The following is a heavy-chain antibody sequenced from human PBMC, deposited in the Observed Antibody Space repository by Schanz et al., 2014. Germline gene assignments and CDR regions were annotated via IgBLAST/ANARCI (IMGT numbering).Heavy chain of an antibody. CDR2: INTNTANP. CDR1: GYTFAMYD. CDR3: ARGYSGYSHFDY. D-gene: IGHD5-12*01. Sequence: QVQLVQSGSELKKPGASVKVSCKASGYTFAMYDMNWVRQAPGQGLEWMGWINTNTANPTYAQGFTGRFVYTLDASVTTAYLEISSLKAEDTAVYSCARGYSGYSHFDYGGQGALVTVSS. V-gene: IGHV7-4-1*02. J-gene: IGHJ4*02.